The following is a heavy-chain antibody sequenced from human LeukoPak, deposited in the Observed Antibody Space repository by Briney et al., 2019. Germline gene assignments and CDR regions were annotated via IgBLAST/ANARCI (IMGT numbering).Heavy chain of an antibody. Sequence: PSETLSLTCTVSGGSISSSSYYWGWIRQPPGKGLEWIGSIYYSGSTYYNPSLKSRVTISVDTSKNQFSLKLSSVTAAVTAVYYCARTLVGATAYFQHWGQGTLVTVSS. V-gene: IGHV4-39*07. CDR3: ARTLVGATAYFQH. D-gene: IGHD1-26*01. J-gene: IGHJ1*01. CDR2: IYYSGST. CDR1: GGSISSSSYY.